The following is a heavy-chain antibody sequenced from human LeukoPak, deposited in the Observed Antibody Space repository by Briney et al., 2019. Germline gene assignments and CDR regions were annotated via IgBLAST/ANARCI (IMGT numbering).Heavy chain of an antibody. D-gene: IGHD4-11*01. V-gene: IGHV4-4*08. CDR3: AGYDHSNYLAY. CDR2: IHANGDT. Sequence: SETLSLTCTVSGVSISSNYWSWIRQPPGKGLEWNGLEWIGYIHANGDTNYNPSLNRRVTISLDSSRRHLSLNLSSLTAADTAVYFCAGYDHSNYLAYWGQGILVTVSS. J-gene: IGHJ4*02. CDR1: GVSISSNY.